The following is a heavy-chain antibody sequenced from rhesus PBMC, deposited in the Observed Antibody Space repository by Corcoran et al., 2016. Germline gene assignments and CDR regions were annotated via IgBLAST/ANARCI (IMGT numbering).Heavy chain of an antibody. CDR2: IGGSSGST. V-gene: IGHV4-165*01. D-gene: IGHD6-31*01. Sequence: QVQLEESGPGLVKPSETLSLTCAVAGGSISGSYWTWSRQPPGKGLEWVGDIGGSSGSTDYNPSLKSRVTISTDTSKNQLSLRLSSVTAADTAVYYCARDSSGWYGLDYWGQGVLVTVSS. J-gene: IGHJ4*01. CDR1: GGSISGSY. CDR3: ARDSSGWYGLDY.